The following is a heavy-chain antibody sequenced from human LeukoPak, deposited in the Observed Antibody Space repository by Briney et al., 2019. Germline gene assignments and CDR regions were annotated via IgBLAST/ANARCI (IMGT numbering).Heavy chain of an antibody. J-gene: IGHJ4*02. CDR3: ARHFAYSSSSYFDY. CDR1: GGSVSNYY. V-gene: IGHV4-59*08. CDR2: VYYTGST. Sequence: SETLSLTCSVSGGSVSNYYWSWIRHPPWKGLDWIGYVYYTGSTNYNPSLKSRVTMFEDKSKNQFSPRLYSVTVADTAVYYCARHFAYSSSSYFDYWGQGSLVTVSS. D-gene: IGHD6-6*01.